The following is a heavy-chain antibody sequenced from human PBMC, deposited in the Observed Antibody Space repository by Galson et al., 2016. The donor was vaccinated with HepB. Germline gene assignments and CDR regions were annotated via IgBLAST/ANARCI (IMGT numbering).Heavy chain of an antibody. D-gene: IGHD1-14*01. V-gene: IGHV3-30*04. J-gene: IGHJ6*02. Sequence: LRLSCAASGFSISAYSLYWVRQAPGKGLEWVALMSYDGNSKFNADAVMGRFTISRDNSKNTLSVQMNSLRAEDSAVYYCARFREGADGNFYYAMDVWGQGTTFTVSS. CDR2: MSYDGNSK. CDR1: GFSISAYS. CDR3: ARFREGADGNFYYAMDV.